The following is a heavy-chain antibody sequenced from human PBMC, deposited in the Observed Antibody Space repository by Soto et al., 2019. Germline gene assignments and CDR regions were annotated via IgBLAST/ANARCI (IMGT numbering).Heavy chain of an antibody. Sequence: GGSLRLSCAACGFTFSSYGMHWVRQAPGKGLEWVAGIWYDGSNKYYADCVKGRFNISRDNSKNTLYLQMNGLRDADTAVYYCASLLPYSRSSVGSLYGMDVWRLGTTVTVSS. V-gene: IGHV3-33*01. CDR3: ASLLPYSRSSVGSLYGMDV. CDR1: GFTFSSYG. J-gene: IGHJ6*02. D-gene: IGHD6-6*01. CDR2: IWYDGSNK.